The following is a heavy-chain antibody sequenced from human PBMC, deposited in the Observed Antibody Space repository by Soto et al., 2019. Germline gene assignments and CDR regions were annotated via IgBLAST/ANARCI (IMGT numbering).Heavy chain of an antibody. D-gene: IGHD2-15*01. CDR1: GYTFTSYA. J-gene: IGHJ4*02. Sequence: ASVKVSCKASGYTFTSYAMHWVRQAPGQRLEWMGWINAGNGNTKYPQKFQGRVTITRDTSASTAYMELSSLRSEDTAVYYCASPLGYCSGGSCPPPLDYWGQGTLVTVS. CDR2: INAGNGNT. CDR3: ASPLGYCSGGSCPPPLDY. V-gene: IGHV1-3*01.